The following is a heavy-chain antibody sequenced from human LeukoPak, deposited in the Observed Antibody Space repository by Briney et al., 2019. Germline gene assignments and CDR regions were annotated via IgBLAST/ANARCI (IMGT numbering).Heavy chain of an antibody. CDR1: GGSISSSSYY. V-gene: IGHV4-39*01. Sequence: PSETLSLTCTVSGGSISSSSYYWGWIRQPPGKGLEWIGSIYYSGSTYYNPSLKSRVTISVDTSKNQFSLKLSSVTAADTAVYYCASPGGYQLLFDYWGQGTLVTVSS. D-gene: IGHD2-2*01. CDR2: IYYSGST. CDR3: ASPGGYQLLFDY. J-gene: IGHJ4*02.